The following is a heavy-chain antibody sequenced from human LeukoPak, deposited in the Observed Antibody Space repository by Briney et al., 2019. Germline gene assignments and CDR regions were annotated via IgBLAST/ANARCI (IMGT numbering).Heavy chain of an antibody. CDR3: GGGHGGSVDS. J-gene: IGHJ4*02. CDR2: ITSSSRYT. Sequence: GGSLRLSCAASGFTVSSNYMSWVRQAPGKGLEWLSFITSSSRYTNYADSVKGRFTISRDNAKNSLYLQMNSLRADDTAVYYCGGGHGGSVDSGGQGTLVSLPS. D-gene: IGHD2-15*01. CDR1: GFTVSSNY. V-gene: IGHV3-11*05.